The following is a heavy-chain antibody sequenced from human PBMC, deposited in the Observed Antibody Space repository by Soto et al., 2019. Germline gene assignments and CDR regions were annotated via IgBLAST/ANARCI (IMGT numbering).Heavy chain of an antibody. V-gene: IGHV3-30*18. CDR2: ISYDGSNK. J-gene: IGHJ4*02. D-gene: IGHD6-19*01. Sequence: GGSLRLSCAASGFTFSSYGMHWVRQAPGKGLEWVAVISYDGSNKYYADSVKGRFTISRDNSKNTLYLQMNSLRAEDTAVYYCAKDRWSDSSGWSSGYNFDYWGQGTLVTVSS. CDR1: GFTFSSYG. CDR3: AKDRWSDSSGWSSGYNFDY.